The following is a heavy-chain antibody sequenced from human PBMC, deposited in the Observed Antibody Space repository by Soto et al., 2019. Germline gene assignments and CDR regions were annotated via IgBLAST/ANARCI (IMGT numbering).Heavy chain of an antibody. CDR3: AIPELLWFGEFPNWFDP. D-gene: IGHD3-10*01. CDR1: GYTFTSYD. Sequence: ASVKVSCKASGYTFTSYDINWVRQATGQGLEWMGWMNPNSGNTGYAQKFQGGVTMTRNTSISTAYMELSSLRSEDTAVYYCAIPELLWFGEFPNWFDPWGQGTLVTVSS. CDR2: MNPNSGNT. V-gene: IGHV1-8*01. J-gene: IGHJ5*02.